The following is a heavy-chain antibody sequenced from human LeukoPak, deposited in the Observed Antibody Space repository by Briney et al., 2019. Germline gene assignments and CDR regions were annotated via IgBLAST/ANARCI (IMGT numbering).Heavy chain of an antibody. CDR3: ARVYCGGDCSSPADY. Sequence: IPILGIANYAQKFQGRVTITADKSTSTAYMELSSLRSEDTAVYYCARVYCGGDCSSPADYWGQGTLVTV. V-gene: IGHV1-69*04. CDR2: IPILGIA. J-gene: IGHJ4*02. D-gene: IGHD2-21*02.